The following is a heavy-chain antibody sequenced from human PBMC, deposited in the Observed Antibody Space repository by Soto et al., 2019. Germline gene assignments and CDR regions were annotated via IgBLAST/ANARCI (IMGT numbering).Heavy chain of an antibody. CDR2: IYPGDSDT. J-gene: IGHJ5*02. CDR1: GYSFTSYW. D-gene: IGHD2-2*01. CDR3: AKRGKESTRSFWFDP. V-gene: IGHV5-51*01. Sequence: PGESLKISCKSSGYSFTSYWIAWVRQMPGKGLEWMGIIYPGDSDTRYSPSFQGQVTISVDKSISTAYLQWSSLKASDTAIYYCAKRGKESTRSFWFDPWGQGXLVTVSS.